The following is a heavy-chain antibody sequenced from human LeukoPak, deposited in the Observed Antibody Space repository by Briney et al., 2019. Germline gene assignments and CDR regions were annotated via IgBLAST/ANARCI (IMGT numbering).Heavy chain of an antibody. J-gene: IGHJ5*02. CDR2: ISSGNSNI. D-gene: IGHD6-19*01. Sequence: TGGSLRLSCAASGFTFSSYTMNWVRQAPGKGLEWVSYISSGNSNIYYADSVKGRFTISRDNAKNSLYLQMNSLRAEDTALYYCARGSVAGTASPNWFDPWGQGTLVTVSS. V-gene: IGHV3-21*05. CDR1: GFTFSSYT. CDR3: ARGSVAGTASPNWFDP.